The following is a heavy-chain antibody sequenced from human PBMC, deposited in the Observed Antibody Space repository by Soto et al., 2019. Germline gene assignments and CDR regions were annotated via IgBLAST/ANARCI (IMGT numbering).Heavy chain of an antibody. V-gene: IGHV4-39*01. CDR3: ASYDSSGYSIDY. Sequence: QLQLQESGPGLVKPSETLSLTCTVSGGSISSSSYYWGWIRQPPGKGLEWIGGIYYSGSTYYNPSLKSRVTISVDTSKNQFSLKLSSVTAADTAVYYCASYDSSGYSIDYWGQGTLVTVSS. D-gene: IGHD3-22*01. CDR2: IYYSGST. CDR1: GGSISSSSYY. J-gene: IGHJ4*02.